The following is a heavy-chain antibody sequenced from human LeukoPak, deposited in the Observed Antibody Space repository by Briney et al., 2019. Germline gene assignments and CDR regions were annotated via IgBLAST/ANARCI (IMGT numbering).Heavy chain of an antibody. J-gene: IGHJ4*02. CDR2: ISSSGSTI. CDR1: GFTFSSYE. V-gene: IGHV3-48*03. D-gene: IGHD6-13*01. CDR3: ARKLSSSWYRFDY. Sequence: QPGGSLRLSCAASGFTFSSYEMNWVRQAPGKGLERVSYISSSGSTIYYADSVKGRFTISRDNAKNSLYLQMNSLRAEDTAVYYCARKLSSSWYRFDYWGQGTLVTVSS.